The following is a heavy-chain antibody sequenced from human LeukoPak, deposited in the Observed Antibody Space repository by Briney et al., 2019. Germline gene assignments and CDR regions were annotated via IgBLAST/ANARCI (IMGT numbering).Heavy chain of an antibody. J-gene: IGHJ3*02. Sequence: PSETLSLTCAVYGGSFSDYYMSWIRQAPGKGLEWVSSISSSSSYIYYADSVKGRFTISRDNAKNSLYLQMNSLRAEDTAVYYCARDLNYDILTGTSDAFDIWGQGTMVTVSS. D-gene: IGHD3-9*01. V-gene: IGHV3-11*06. CDR2: ISSSSSYI. CDR3: ARDLNYDILTGTSDAFDI. CDR1: GGSFSDYY.